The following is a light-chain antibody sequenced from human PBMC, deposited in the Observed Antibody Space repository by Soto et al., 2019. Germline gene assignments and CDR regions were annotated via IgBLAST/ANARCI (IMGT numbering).Light chain of an antibody. Sequence: ENVFTPSPGTLSLSPGERATLSCRASPSVXIYLAWYQQQPGQAPRLLIYGXSSRATGIPDRXSGSGSGTDFTLTINRLEPEDFAVYYCQQFGSSSWTFGQGTKVDIK. CDR3: QQFGSSSWT. J-gene: IGKJ1*01. V-gene: IGKV3-20*01. CDR1: PSVXIY. CDR2: GXS.